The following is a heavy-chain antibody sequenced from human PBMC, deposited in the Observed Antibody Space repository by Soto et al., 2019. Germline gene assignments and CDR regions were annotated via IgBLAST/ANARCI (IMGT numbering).Heavy chain of an antibody. CDR1: GGSLSGYY. Sequence: QVQLQQWGAGLLKPSETLFLNCAVNGGSLSGYYWSWIRQPPGKGLEWIGEVKDGGHTNYSPSLRGRVTISSDTSNNQFSLRLNSVTTADTGVYYCARGQEGVVATHWDQGSLVTVSS. J-gene: IGHJ4*02. D-gene: IGHD5-12*01. V-gene: IGHV4-34*01. CDR2: VKDGGHT. CDR3: ARGQEGVVATH.